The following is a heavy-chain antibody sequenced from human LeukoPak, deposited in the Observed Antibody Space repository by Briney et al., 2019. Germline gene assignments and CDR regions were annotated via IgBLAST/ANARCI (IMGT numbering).Heavy chain of an antibody. CDR2: ISGSGDTT. D-gene: IGHD3-22*01. CDR3: AKSKCESSGASNY. J-gene: IGHJ4*02. CDR1: GFTFSSYA. V-gene: IGHV3-23*01. Sequence: GGSLRLSCAASGFTFSSYAMNWVRQAPGKGLEWVSFISGSGDTTYYADSVKGRLTISRDNSKNTLYQQMNSLRAEDTAVYYCAKSKCESSGASNYWGQGTLVTVSS.